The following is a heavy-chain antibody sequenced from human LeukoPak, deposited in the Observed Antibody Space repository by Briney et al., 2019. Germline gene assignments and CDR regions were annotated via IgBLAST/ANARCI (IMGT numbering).Heavy chain of an antibody. CDR2: IRSSRRYI. CDR1: GFIFSRYS. Sequence: GWSLRLSCAASGFIFSRYSMNWFRQAPGKELAWVSSIRSSRRYIYDADLVKGRFTISRHNAKYSLYLHMNSLRAEDTAVYYCARVERDCSGGSCYYYYYAMDVWGQGTTVTVSS. V-gene: IGHV3-21*01. D-gene: IGHD2-15*01. CDR3: ARVERDCSGGSCYYYYYAMDV. J-gene: IGHJ6*02.